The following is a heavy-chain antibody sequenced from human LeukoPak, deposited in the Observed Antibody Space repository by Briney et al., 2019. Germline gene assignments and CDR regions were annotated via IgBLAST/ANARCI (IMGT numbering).Heavy chain of an antibody. CDR1: GDSISSYY. V-gene: IGHV4-59*08. D-gene: IGHD3-22*01. Sequence: KPSETLSLTCTVSGDSISSYYWSWIRQPPGKGLEWIGYIYNSGRTNYNPSLKGRVTISVDTSKNQFSLKLSSVTAADTAVYYCARLGSGYYLYYFDYWGQGTLVTVSS. J-gene: IGHJ4*02. CDR2: IYNSGRT. CDR3: ARLGSGYYLYYFDY.